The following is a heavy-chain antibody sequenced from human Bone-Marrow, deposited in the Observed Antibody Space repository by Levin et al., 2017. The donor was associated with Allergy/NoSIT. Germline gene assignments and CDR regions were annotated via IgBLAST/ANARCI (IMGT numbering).Heavy chain of an antibody. Sequence: LSLTCAASGFTFSRYSMNWVHQAPGRGLEWVSYISRSSSTISYADSVKGRFTISRDNAKNSLYLQMNSLRDEDTAVYYCARPDCSGTSCYYFFDSWGQGTLVTVSS. CDR3: ARPDCSGTSCYYFFDS. V-gene: IGHV3-48*02. CDR2: ISRSSSTI. J-gene: IGHJ4*02. D-gene: IGHD2-2*01. CDR1: GFTFSRYS.